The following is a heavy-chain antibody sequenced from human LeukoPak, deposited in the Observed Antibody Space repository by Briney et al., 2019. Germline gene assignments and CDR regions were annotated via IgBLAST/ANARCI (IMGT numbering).Heavy chain of an antibody. CDR3: ARAFPGSVAGTDY. CDR2: ISVSGNT. D-gene: IGHD6-19*01. J-gene: IGHJ4*02. Sequence: PGGSLRLSCAASGFTLSSYAMSWVRQAPGKGLEWVSAISVSGNTYHADSVKGRFTISRDSSKNTLYLQMNRLRAEDTAVYYCARAFPGSVAGTDYWGRGTLVTVSS. V-gene: IGHV3-23*01. CDR1: GFTLSSYA.